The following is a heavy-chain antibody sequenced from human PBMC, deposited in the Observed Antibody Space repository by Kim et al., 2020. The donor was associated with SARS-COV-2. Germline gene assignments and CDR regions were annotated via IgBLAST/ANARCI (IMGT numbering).Heavy chain of an antibody. Sequence: SVKVSCKASGGTFSSYAISWVRQAPGQGLEWMGGIIPIFGTANYAQKFQGRVTITADESTSTAYMELSSLRSEDTAVYYCARVKEDYYDSSGYWGYYFDYWGQGTLVTVSS. J-gene: IGHJ4*02. CDR3: ARVKEDYYDSSGYWGYYFDY. V-gene: IGHV1-69*13. D-gene: IGHD3-22*01. CDR2: IIPIFGTA. CDR1: GGTFSSYA.